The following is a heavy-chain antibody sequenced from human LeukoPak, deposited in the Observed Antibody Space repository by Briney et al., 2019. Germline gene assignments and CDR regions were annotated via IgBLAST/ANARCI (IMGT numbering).Heavy chain of an antibody. CDR1: GFTFNTYS. CDR3: ASSGIAAPDY. D-gene: IGHD6-13*01. V-gene: IGHV3-21*01. CDR2: ISSSSTYI. J-gene: IGHJ4*02. Sequence: GGSLRLSCAASGFTFNTYSMNWVRQAPGKGLEWVSSISSSSTYIYYADSVKGRFTISRDNAKNSLYLQMNSLRAEDTAVYHCASSGIAAPDYWGQGTLVTVSS.